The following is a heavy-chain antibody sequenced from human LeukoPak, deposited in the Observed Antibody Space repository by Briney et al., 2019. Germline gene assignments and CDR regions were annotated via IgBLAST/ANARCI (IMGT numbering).Heavy chain of an antibody. J-gene: IGHJ4*02. Sequence: SETLSLTCAVYGGSFSGYYWSWIRQPPGKGLEWIGEINHSGSTNYNPSLKSRVTISVDTSKNQFSLKLSSVTAADTAVYYCARGPRRDGYNFWQGPKYYFDYWGQGTLVTVFS. CDR2: INHSGST. D-gene: IGHD5-24*01. CDR1: GGSFSGYY. V-gene: IGHV4-34*01. CDR3: ARGPRRDGYNFWQGPKYYFDY.